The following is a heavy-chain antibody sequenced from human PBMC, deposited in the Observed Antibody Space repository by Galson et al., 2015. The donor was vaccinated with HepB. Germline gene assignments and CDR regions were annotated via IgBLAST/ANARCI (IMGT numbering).Heavy chain of an antibody. Sequence: SLGLSCAASGFTFSAHNMHWVRQAPVKGLEWLAIISPDGSTTIYADSVKGQFTISRDNSKNSLFLQVDGLRPEDTAMYYCARDFGWNFDLWGQGTLVTVSS. CDR3: ARDFGWNFDL. J-gene: IGHJ4*02. D-gene: IGHD3-9*01. V-gene: IGHV3-30-3*01. CDR2: ISPDGSTT. CDR1: GFTFSAHN.